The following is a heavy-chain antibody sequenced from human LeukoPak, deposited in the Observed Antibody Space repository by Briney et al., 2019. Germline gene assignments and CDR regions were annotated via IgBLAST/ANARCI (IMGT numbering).Heavy chain of an antibody. CDR2: ISGGGTNT. CDR1: GFTFSLYN. Sequence: PGGSLRLSCAASGFTFSLYNMNWVRQAPGKGLEWVSAISGGGTNTYYADSVKGRFTISRDSSKNTLYLQMNSLRAEDTAIYYCAKDPSGGTENWGQGTLVTVSS. J-gene: IGHJ4*02. D-gene: IGHD1-7*01. CDR3: AKDPSGGTEN. V-gene: IGHV3-23*01.